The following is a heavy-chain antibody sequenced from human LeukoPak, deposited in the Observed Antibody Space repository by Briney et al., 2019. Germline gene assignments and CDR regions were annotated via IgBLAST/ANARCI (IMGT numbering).Heavy chain of an antibody. CDR2: IWYDGSNK. CDR1: GFTFSSYG. Sequence: PGGSLRLSCAASGFTFSSYGMHWVRQAPGKGLEWVAVIWYDGSNKYYADSVKGRFTISRDNSKNTLYLQMNSLRAEDTAVYYCARVREGSSWYPSYYYYGMDVWGQGTTVTVSS. D-gene: IGHD6-13*01. V-gene: IGHV3-33*01. CDR3: ARVREGSSWYPSYYYYGMDV. J-gene: IGHJ6*02.